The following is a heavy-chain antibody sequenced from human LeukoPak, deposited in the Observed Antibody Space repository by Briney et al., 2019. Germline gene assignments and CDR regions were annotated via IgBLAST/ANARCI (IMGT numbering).Heavy chain of an antibody. CDR3: ARASSWYPN. D-gene: IGHD6-13*01. CDR2: ISWNGGAS. CDR1: GFIFDEYS. Sequence: GGSLRLSCAASGFIFDEYSMSWVRQAPGKGLEWVSGISWNGGASGYAASVKGRFTISRDNAKNSLYLQMNSLRAEDTALYYCARASSWYPNWGQGTLVTVSP. V-gene: IGHV3-20*04. J-gene: IGHJ4*02.